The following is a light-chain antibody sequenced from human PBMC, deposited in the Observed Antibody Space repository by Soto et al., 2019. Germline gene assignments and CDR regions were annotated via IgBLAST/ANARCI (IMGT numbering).Light chain of an antibody. J-gene: IGKJ5*01. CDR3: QQYGSSPPIT. CDR1: QSVSSSY. CDR2: GAS. Sequence: EIVLTHSPGTLSLSPGERATLSCSASQSVSSSYLAWYQQKPGQAPRLLIYGASSRATGIPDRFSGSASGTDFTLTISRLEPEDFAVYYCQQYGSSPPITFGQGTRLE. V-gene: IGKV3-20*01.